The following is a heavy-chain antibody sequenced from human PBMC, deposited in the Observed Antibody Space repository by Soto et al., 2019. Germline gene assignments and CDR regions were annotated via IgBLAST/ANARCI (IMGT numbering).Heavy chain of an antibody. Sequence: ESGGGVVQPGRSLRLSCAASGFTFSSYGMHWVRQAPGKGLEWVAVISYDGSNKYYADSVKGRFTISRDNSKNTLYLQMNSLRAEDTAVYYCAKDLWFGPLGWGMDVWGQGTTVTVSS. CDR3: AKDLWFGPLGWGMDV. CDR2: ISYDGSNK. CDR1: GFTFSSYG. J-gene: IGHJ6*02. V-gene: IGHV3-30*18. D-gene: IGHD3-10*01.